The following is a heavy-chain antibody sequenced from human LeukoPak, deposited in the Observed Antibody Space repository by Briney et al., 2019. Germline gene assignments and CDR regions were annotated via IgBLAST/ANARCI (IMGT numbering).Heavy chain of an antibody. CDR3: ARADSSGTFYFDY. CDR2: IYYSGST. V-gene: IGHV4-31*03. D-gene: IGHD3-22*01. Sequence: SQTLSLTCTVSGGSMSSGGYYWSWIRQLPGKGLEWIGYIYYSGSTYYNPSLKSRVTISVDTSKNQFSLKLSSVTAADTAVYYCARADSSGTFYFDYWGQGTLVTVSS. J-gene: IGHJ4*02. CDR1: GGSMSSGGYY.